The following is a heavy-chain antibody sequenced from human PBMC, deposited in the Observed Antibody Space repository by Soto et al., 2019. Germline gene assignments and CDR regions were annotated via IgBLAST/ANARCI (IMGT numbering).Heavy chain of an antibody. CDR1: GFTFSSYA. V-gene: IGHV3-30-3*01. Sequence: GGSLRLSCAASGFTFSSYAMHWVRQAPGKGLEWVAVISYDGSNKYYADSVKGRFTISRDNSENTLYLQMNSLRAEDTAVYYCARAKVRFLEWLRHPKYYYYYGMDVWGQGTTVTVS. D-gene: IGHD3-3*01. J-gene: IGHJ6*02. CDR3: ARAKVRFLEWLRHPKYYYYYGMDV. CDR2: ISYDGSNK.